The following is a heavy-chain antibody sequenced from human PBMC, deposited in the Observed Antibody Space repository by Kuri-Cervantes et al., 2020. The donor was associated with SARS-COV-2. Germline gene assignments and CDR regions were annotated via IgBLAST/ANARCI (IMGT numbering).Heavy chain of an antibody. CDR2: ISGSGGST. Sequence: GESLKISCAASGFTFSSHAMSWVRQAPGKGLEWVSAISGSGGSTYYADSVKGRFTISRDNSKNTLYLQMNSLRAEDTAVYYCAKAGGYSGYLYYFDYWGQGTLVTVSS. D-gene: IGHD5-12*01. V-gene: IGHV3-23*01. J-gene: IGHJ4*02. CDR1: GFTFSSHA. CDR3: AKAGGYSGYLYYFDY.